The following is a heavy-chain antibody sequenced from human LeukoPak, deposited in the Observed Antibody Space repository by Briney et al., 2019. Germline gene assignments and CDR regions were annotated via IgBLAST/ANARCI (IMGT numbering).Heavy chain of an antibody. V-gene: IGHV4-34*01. CDR2: INHSGST. Sequence: PSETLSLTCAVYGGSFSGYYWSWIRQPPGKGLEWIGEINHSGSTNYNPSLKSRVTISVDTSKNQFSLKLSSVTAADTAVYYCARGRGHYDFWSGYYSGKADYYYMDVWGKGTTVTVSS. CDR1: GGSFSGYY. D-gene: IGHD3-3*01. CDR3: ARGRGHYDFWSGYYSGKADYYYMDV. J-gene: IGHJ6*03.